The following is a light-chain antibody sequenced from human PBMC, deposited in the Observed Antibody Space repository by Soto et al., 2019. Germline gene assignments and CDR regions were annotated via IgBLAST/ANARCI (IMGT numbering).Light chain of an antibody. CDR1: QRVTSVH. CDR3: QYYGASPLYT. Sequence: EMVLTQSPGTLSLSPGKRATLSCRASQRVTSVHLAWYQQRPGQAPRLLIYGASNRATGVTERFTGSASGKDFNLTISRLGPEDSATYYCQYYGASPLYTFGRGTKLEIE. J-gene: IGKJ2*01. CDR2: GAS. V-gene: IGKV3-20*01.